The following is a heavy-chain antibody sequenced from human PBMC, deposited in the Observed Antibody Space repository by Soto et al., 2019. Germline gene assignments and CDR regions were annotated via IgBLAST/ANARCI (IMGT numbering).Heavy chain of an antibody. CDR3: ARARGYSYGYVDY. V-gene: IGHV3-48*02. D-gene: IGHD5-18*01. Sequence: EVQLVESGGGLVQPGGSLRLSCAASGFTFSSYSMNWVRQAPGKGLEWVSYISTSGSTIYYADSVEGRFTISRDNAKNSLYLQMNSLRDEDTAVYYCARARGYSYGYVDYGGQGTLVTVSS. CDR2: ISTSGSTI. CDR1: GFTFSSYS. J-gene: IGHJ4*02.